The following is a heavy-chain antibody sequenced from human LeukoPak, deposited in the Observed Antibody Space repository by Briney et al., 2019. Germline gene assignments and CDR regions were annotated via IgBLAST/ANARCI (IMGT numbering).Heavy chain of an antibody. Sequence: GGSLRLSCAASGFTFSNYWMHWVRQAPGRGLVWVSSINTDGSGTTYTDSVKGRFTISRDNAKNTLYLQMNGLTAEDTAVYYCTRVITYFDYWGQGTLVTVSS. CDR1: GFTFSNYW. CDR3: TRVITYFDY. D-gene: IGHD3-16*01. V-gene: IGHV3-74*01. CDR2: INTDGSGT. J-gene: IGHJ4*02.